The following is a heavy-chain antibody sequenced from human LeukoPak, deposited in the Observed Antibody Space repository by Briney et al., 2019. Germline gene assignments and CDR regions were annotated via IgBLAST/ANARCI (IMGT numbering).Heavy chain of an antibody. V-gene: IGHV5-51*01. J-gene: IGHJ3*02. D-gene: IGHD3-22*01. Sequence: GESLKISCKGSGYSFTSYWIGWVRQMPGKGLEWMGIIYPGDSDTRYSPSFQGQVTISADKSISTAYLQWSSLKASDTAMYCCARIVGDYYDSSGYPLDAFDIWGQGTMVTVSS. CDR1: GYSFTSYW. CDR3: ARIVGDYYDSSGYPLDAFDI. CDR2: IYPGDSDT.